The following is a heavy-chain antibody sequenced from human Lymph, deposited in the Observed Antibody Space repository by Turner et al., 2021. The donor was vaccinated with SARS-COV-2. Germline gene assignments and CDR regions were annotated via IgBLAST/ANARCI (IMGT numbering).Heavy chain of an antibody. Sequence: EVQLLESGGGLVQPGGSLRLPCAASGFTFSSYAMSWVRQAPGKGLEWVSAISGSGGDTYYADSVKGRFTISRDNSKNTLYLQMISLRAEDTAVYYCAKGVRGAMIVVVIPYFDYWGQGTLVTVSS. CDR2: ISGSGGDT. CDR1: GFTFSSYA. CDR3: AKGVRGAMIVVVIPYFDY. J-gene: IGHJ4*02. D-gene: IGHD3-22*01. V-gene: IGHV3-23*01.